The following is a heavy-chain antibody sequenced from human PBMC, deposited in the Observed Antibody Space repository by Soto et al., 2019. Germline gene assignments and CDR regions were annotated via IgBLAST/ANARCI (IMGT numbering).Heavy chain of an antibody. CDR2: ISAPNDNT. J-gene: IGHJ4*02. D-gene: IGHD1-1*01. Sequence: QVHLVQSGAEVKKPGASVKVSCKCSGYTFTSYVITWVRQAPGQGLEWRGWISAPNDNTDYAQKLQGRVTVTRDTSTSTAYMELRSLRSDDTAVYYCARGRYGDYWGQGALVTVSS. CDR1: GYTFTSYV. CDR3: ARGRYGDY. V-gene: IGHV1-18*01.